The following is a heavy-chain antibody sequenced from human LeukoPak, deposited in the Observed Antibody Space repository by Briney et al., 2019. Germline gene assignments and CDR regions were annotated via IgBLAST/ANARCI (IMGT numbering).Heavy chain of an antibody. V-gene: IGHV2-5*02. CDR2: IYWDDDK. Sequence: SGPTLLNPIQTLTLTFTFSGFSLGTSGVGVGWIRQPPGKALEWLAYIYWDDDKRYSPSLKSRLTITKDTSKNQVVLTVTNMGPVDTGTYYCAHRKVDTPMGPWGQGTLVTVSS. J-gene: IGHJ5*02. CDR1: GFSLGTSGVG. D-gene: IGHD5-18*01. CDR3: AHRKVDTPMGP.